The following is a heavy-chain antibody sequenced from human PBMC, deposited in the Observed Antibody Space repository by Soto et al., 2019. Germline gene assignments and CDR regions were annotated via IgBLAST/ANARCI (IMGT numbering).Heavy chain of an antibody. CDR2: IIPMFDTT. Sequence: QVQLVQSGAEVKKPGSSVKVSCKASGGAFGSYAINWVRQAPGQGLEWMGGIIPMFDTTNYAQRFQGRVTVTADESTSTVYLELTRLKSEHMAMSYCSRHRGYSSGYWGQDFWGEGTLVTISS. CDR3: SRHRGYSSGYWGQDF. CDR1: GGAFGSYA. J-gene: IGHJ4*02. D-gene: IGHD5-12*01. V-gene: IGHV1-69*01.